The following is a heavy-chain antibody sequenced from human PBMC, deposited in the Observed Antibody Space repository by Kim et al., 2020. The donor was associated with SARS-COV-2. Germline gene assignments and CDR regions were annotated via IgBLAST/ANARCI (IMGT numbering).Heavy chain of an antibody. V-gene: IGHV4-59*01. D-gene: IGHD1-26*01. CDR1: GDSISDYY. Sequence: SETLSLTCTVSGDSISDYYWHWIRQPPGKGLEWIGFVYHSGTTNYNPFLRSRVTISIDTSKNQFSLKVNSVTAADTAIYYCAREWSALEHWGQGTLVTVSS. CDR2: VYHSGTT. J-gene: IGHJ1*01. CDR3: AREWSALEH.